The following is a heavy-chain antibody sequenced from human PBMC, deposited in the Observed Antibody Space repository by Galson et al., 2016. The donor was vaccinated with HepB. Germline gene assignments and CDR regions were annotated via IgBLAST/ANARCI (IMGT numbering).Heavy chain of an antibody. CDR3: ARDRSLGVPEYYYNYGMDV. J-gene: IGHJ6*02. CDR1: GGSISSGGYS. V-gene: IGHV4-30-2*05. D-gene: IGHD2-2*01. CDR2: TYHSGST. Sequence: TLSLTCAVSGGSISSGGYSWSWIRQPPGKGLEWIGYTYHSGSTYYTSSLKRRATISVDRSKNQFTLKLSSVTAADTAVYYCARDRSLGVPEYYYNYGMDVWGQGTTVTVSS.